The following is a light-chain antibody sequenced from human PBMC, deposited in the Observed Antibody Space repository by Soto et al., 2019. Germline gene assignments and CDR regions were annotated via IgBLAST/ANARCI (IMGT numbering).Light chain of an antibody. V-gene: IGLV2-8*01. J-gene: IGLJ2*01. Sequence: QSALTQPPSASGSPGQSVTISCTGTSSDVGGYDYVSWYQQQSGKAPKLLIYEVTKRPSGVPDRFSGSKSGNTASLTVSWLQAEEEADDYCCSYAGISSVIFGPGTKLTVL. CDR2: EVT. CDR1: SSDVGGYDY. CDR3: CSYAGISSVI.